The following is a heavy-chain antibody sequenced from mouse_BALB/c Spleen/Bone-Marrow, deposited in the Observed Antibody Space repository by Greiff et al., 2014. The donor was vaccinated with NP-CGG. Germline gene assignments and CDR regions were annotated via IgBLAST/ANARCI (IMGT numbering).Heavy chain of an antibody. J-gene: IGHJ4*01. CDR2: INSGSGGT. CDR1: GYAFTNYL. CDR3: ARAITDAMGY. D-gene: IGHD2-4*01. V-gene: IGHV1-54*01. Sequence: VQRVESGAELVRPGTSVKVSCKGSGYAFTNYLIEWVKQRPGQGLEWIGVINSGSGGTKYNEKFKGKATLTADKSSSTAYMQLSSLTSDDSAVYFCARAITDAMGYWGQGTSVTVSS.